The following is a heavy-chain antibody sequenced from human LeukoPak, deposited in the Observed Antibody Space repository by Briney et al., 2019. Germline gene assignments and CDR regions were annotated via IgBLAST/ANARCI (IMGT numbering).Heavy chain of an antibody. J-gene: IGHJ4*02. V-gene: IGHV5-51*01. CDR1: GYSFTSYW. Sequence: AESLKISCKGSGYSFTSYWIGWVRQMPGKGLEWMGIIYPGDSDTRYSPSFQGQVTISADKSISTAYLQWSSLKASDTAMYYCARRPLGYYDSSGYYYENDYWGQGTLVTVSS. CDR3: ARRPLGYYDSSGYYYENDY. CDR2: IYPGDSDT. D-gene: IGHD3-22*01.